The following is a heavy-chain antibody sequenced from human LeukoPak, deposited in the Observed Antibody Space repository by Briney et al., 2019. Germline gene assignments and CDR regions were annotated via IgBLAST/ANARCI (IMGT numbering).Heavy chain of an antibody. CDR1: GFTFSNYA. V-gene: IGHV3-23*01. Sequence: PGGSLRLSCAASGFTFSNYAMSWVRQAPGKGLEWVSGISGSGGSTYYTDSVKGRFTISRDNSKNTVYLQMNGLRVEDTAVYCCAKCNGGTCYSAGDYWGQGTLVTVSS. CDR2: ISGSGGST. CDR3: AKCNGGTCYSAGDY. D-gene: IGHD2-15*01. J-gene: IGHJ4*02.